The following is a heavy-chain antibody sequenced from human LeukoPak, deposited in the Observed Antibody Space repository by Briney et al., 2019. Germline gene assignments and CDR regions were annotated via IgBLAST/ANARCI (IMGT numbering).Heavy chain of an antibody. D-gene: IGHD5-24*01. J-gene: IGHJ4*02. CDR2: IYYSGST. CDR1: GGSISSSSYY. Sequence: SETLSLTCTVSGGSISSSSYYWGWIRQPPGKGLEWIGSIYYSGSTYYNPSLKSRVTISVDTSKNQFSLKLSSVTAADTAVYYCGKVEMATNWGFDYWGQGALVTVSS. V-gene: IGHV4-39*07. CDR3: GKVEMATNWGFDY.